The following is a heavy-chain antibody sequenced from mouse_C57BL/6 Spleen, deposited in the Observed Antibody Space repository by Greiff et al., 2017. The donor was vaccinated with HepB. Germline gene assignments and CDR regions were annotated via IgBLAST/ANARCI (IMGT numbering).Heavy chain of an antibody. J-gene: IGHJ3*01. V-gene: IGHV1-26*01. D-gene: IGHD1-2*01. CDR3: AYYGEGWFAY. CDR2: INPNNGGT. CDR1: GYTFTDYY. Sequence: VQLQQSGPELVKPGASVKISCKASGYTFTDYYMNWVKQSHGKSLEWIGDINPNNGGTSYNQKFKGKATLTVDKSSSTAYMELRSLTSEDSAVYYCAYYGEGWFAYWGQGTLVTVSA.